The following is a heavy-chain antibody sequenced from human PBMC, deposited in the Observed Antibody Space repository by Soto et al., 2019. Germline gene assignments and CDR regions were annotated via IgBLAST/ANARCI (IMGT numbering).Heavy chain of an antibody. CDR2: ISACNGNT. D-gene: IGHD2-2*01. CDR3: ARGASAAMPDGFDP. Sequence: QGLEWMGWISACNGNTKYSQKFQGRVTITRDTSASTAYMELSSLRSEDTAVYYCARGASAAMPDGFDPWGQGTLVTVSS. J-gene: IGHJ5*02. V-gene: IGHV1-3*01.